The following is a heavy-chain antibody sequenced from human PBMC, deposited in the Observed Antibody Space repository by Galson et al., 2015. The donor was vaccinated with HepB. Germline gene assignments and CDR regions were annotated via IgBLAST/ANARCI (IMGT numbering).Heavy chain of an antibody. Sequence: SLRLSCAASGFAVSGRHMSWVRQAPGKGLEWVSVIYRGGTTYYAESVMGRFTISRDNSKNTVYLQMNSLRDEDTALYYCARGGLEGNNGAYGMDVWGQGTTVIVFS. CDR1: GFAVSGRH. CDR3: ARGGLEGNNGAYGMDV. CDR2: IYRGGTT. J-gene: IGHJ6*02. D-gene: IGHD2-8*01. V-gene: IGHV3-53*01.